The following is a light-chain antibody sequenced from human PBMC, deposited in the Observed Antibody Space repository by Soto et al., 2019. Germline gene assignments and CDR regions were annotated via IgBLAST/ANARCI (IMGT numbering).Light chain of an antibody. CDR1: QSVSNSY. V-gene: IGKV3-20*01. CDR2: GTS. CDR3: QQYGNSRT. J-gene: IGKJ1*01. Sequence: EIVLTQSPGTLSLSPGERATLSCRASQSVSNSYLAWYQPKPGQAPRLLIFGTSNRDTGIPDRFSGSGSGTDFTLTISRLEHEDFAVYYCQQYGNSRTFGQGTKVEIK.